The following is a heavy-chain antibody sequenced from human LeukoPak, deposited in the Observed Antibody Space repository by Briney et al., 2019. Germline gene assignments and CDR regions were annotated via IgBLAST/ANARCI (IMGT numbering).Heavy chain of an antibody. CDR2: IIPIFGTA. D-gene: IGHD6-19*01. CDR3: ASDDGGGGWYYFDY. CDR1: GGTFSSYA. J-gene: IGHJ4*02. V-gene: IGHV1-69*05. Sequence: SVKVSCKASGGTFSSYAISWVRQAPGQGLEWMGGIIPIFGTANYAQKFQGRVTITTDESTSTAHMELSSQRPEDTAVYYCASDDGGGGWYYFDYWGQGTLVTVSS.